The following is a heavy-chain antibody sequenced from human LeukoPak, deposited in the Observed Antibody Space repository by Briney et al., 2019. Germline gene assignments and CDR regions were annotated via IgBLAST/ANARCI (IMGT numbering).Heavy chain of an antibody. J-gene: IGHJ5*02. CDR3: AIDPDNWFDP. V-gene: IGHV3-53*01. CDR2: IYSGGST. CDR1: GFTFSSYG. Sequence: GGTLRLSCAASGFTFSSYGMSWVRQAPGKGLEWVSVIYSGGSTYYADSVKGRFTISRDNSKNTLYLQMNSQRAEDTAVYYCAIDPDNWFDPWGQGTLVTVSS.